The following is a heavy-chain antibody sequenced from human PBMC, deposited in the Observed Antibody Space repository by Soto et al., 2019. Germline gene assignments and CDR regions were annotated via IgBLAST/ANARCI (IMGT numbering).Heavy chain of an antibody. CDR3: ARGVGSSPPRY. D-gene: IGHD1-26*01. CDR2: IYDSGSP. J-gene: IGHJ4*02. CDR1: GGSISVYY. V-gene: IGHV4-59*01. Sequence: SEILSLTCTISGGSISVYYWSWIRQPPGQALEWIGYIYDSGSPYYNPSLRSRVIISADTSKNQISLKLTSATAADTAVYYCARGVGSSPPRYWGRGTLVTVSS.